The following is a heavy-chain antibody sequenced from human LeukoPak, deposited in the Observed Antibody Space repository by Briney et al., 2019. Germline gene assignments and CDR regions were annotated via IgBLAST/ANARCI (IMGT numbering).Heavy chain of an antibody. Sequence: PGGSLRLSCAASGFTFSSYSMNWVRQAPGKGLEWVSSISSSTSYIYYADSVKGRFTISRDNAKNSLYLQMNSLRAEDTAVYYCARVTPHYYDSSGYYDFDYWGQGTLVTVSS. CDR3: ARVTPHYYDSSGYYDFDY. D-gene: IGHD3-22*01. CDR1: GFTFSSYS. CDR2: ISSSTSYI. J-gene: IGHJ4*02. V-gene: IGHV3-21*01.